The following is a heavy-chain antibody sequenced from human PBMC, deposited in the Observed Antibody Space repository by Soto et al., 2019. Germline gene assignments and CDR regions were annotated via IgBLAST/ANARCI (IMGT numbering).Heavy chain of an antibody. Sequence: QITLKESGPTLVKPTQTVTLTCTFSGFSLSTSGVGVGWLRQPPGQALEWLALIYWDDDKRYSPSLKSRLTITKDTSKNQVVLTMTNMDPVDTATYYCARAKGGRSFDYWGQGTLVTVSS. V-gene: IGHV2-5*02. D-gene: IGHD2-15*01. CDR2: IYWDDDK. CDR1: GFSLSTSGVG. CDR3: ARAKGGRSFDY. J-gene: IGHJ4*02.